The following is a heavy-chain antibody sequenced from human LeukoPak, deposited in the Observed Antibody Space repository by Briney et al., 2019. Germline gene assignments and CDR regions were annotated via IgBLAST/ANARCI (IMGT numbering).Heavy chain of an antibody. D-gene: IGHD3-10*01. CDR3: AKEVTYGGAAFDV. J-gene: IGHJ3*01. Sequence: GGGVVQPGGSLRLSCAASGFTFSSYGMHWVRQAPGKGLEWVAFIRYDGSNKYYADSVKGRFTISRDNSKNTLYLHVNSLRPEDTAVYYCAKEVTYGGAAFDVWGQGTTVTVSS. V-gene: IGHV3-30*02. CDR1: GFTFSSYG. CDR2: IRYDGSNK.